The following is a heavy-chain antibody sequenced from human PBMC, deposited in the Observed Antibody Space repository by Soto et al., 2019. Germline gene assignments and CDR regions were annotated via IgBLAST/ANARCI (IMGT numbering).Heavy chain of an antibody. CDR1: GFTFSSYG. J-gene: IGHJ3*02. V-gene: IGHV3-21*01. D-gene: IGHD2-15*01. CDR2: ISTSTSYI. Sequence: EVQLVESGGGLVKPGGSLRLSCAASGFTFSSYGMNWVRQAPGKGLEWVSSISTSTSYIYYADSVKGRYSIPRDNAQNSVYLQRHILRDEDTAVYYCAMLYCRGGSCYSGEGFDSWGRGTMVTVAT. CDR3: AMLYCRGGSCYSGEGFDS.